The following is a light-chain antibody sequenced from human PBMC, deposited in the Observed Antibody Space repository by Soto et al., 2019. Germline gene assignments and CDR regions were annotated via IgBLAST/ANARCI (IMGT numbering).Light chain of an antibody. J-gene: IGLJ2*01. CDR2: EVT. CDR1: SSDVGVYNY. CDR3: SSSAGSYTYVV. Sequence: QSALTQPPSASGSPGQSVTISCTGSSSDVGVYNYVSWYKQHPGKAPKLVIYEVTRRPSDVPDRFSGSKSGNTASLTVSGLQTEDEADYYCSSSAGSYTYVVFGGGTKVTVL. V-gene: IGLV2-8*01.